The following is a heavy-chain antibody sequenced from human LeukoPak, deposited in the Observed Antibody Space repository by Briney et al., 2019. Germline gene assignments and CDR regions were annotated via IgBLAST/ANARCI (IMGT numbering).Heavy chain of an antibody. CDR1: GGSFSGYY. CDR2: IYTSGST. D-gene: IGHD3-22*01. V-gene: IGHV4-59*10. CDR3: ETYYYDSSGYFPY. Sequence: SETLSLTCAVYGGSFSGYYWSWIRQPAGKGLEWIGRIYTSGSTNYNPSLKSRVTISVDTSKNQFSLKLSSVTAADTAVYYCETYYYDSSGYFPYWGQGTLVTVSS. J-gene: IGHJ4*02.